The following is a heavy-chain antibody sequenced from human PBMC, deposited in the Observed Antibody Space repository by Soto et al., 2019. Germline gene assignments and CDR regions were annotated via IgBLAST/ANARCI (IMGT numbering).Heavy chain of an antibody. J-gene: IGHJ5*01. D-gene: IGHD1-26*01. CDR1: GFTLSRYG. V-gene: IGHV3-21*06. Sequence: PGRALILSDAAAGFTLSRYGMNGLRQAPGKGLEWVASISSSTSYVYYADSVKGRFSTSRDNAKNILYLEMYALRPADTAVYYCARDPSEGRVGSWFESWGQGTLVTVSS. CDR2: ISSSTSYV. CDR3: ARDPSEGRVGSWFES.